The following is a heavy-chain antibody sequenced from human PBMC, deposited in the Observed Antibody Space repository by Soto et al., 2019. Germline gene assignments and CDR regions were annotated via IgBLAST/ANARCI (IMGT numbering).Heavy chain of an antibody. CDR2: ISWNSGSI. V-gene: IGHV3-9*01. J-gene: IGHJ4*02. Sequence: EVQLVESGGGLVQPGRSLRLSCAASGFTFDDYAMHWVRQAPGKGLEWVSGISWNSGSIGYADSVKGRFTISRDNAKNSLYLQMNSLRAEDTALYYCAKGAGSGWYRGFFDYWGQGTLVTVSS. D-gene: IGHD6-19*01. CDR1: GFTFDDYA. CDR3: AKGAGSGWYRGFFDY.